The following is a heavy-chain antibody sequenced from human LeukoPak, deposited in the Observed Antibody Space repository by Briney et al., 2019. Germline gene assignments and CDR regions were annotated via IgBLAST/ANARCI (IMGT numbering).Heavy chain of an antibody. D-gene: IGHD3-10*01. CDR3: ASGSGSYRTPYYYMDV. Sequence: GGSLRLSCVASGFSFNSYWMSWVRQAPGKGLEWVSVIYSGGSTYYADSVKGRFTISRDNSKNTLYLQMNSLRAEDTAVYYCASGSGSYRTPYYYMDVWGTGTTVTVSS. CDR1: GFSFNSYW. V-gene: IGHV3-53*01. J-gene: IGHJ6*03. CDR2: IYSGGST.